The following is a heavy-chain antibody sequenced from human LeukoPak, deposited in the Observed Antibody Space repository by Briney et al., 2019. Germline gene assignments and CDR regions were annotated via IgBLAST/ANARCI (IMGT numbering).Heavy chain of an antibody. CDR3: AKGTMIVVAVGDYFDL. CDR2: ISWNSVNI. D-gene: IGHD3-22*01. CDR1: GFTFDDYA. Sequence: GRSLRLSCTASGFTFDDYAMHWVRQAPGKGLEWVSGISWNSVNIDYADSVKGRFPISRDNARNSLYLQMNSLRAEDMALYYCAKGTMIVVAVGDYFDLWGQGTLVTVSS. J-gene: IGHJ4*02. V-gene: IGHV3-9*03.